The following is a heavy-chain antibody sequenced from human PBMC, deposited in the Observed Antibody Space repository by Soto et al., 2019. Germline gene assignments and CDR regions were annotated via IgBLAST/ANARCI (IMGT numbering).Heavy chain of an antibody. D-gene: IGHD5-18*01. J-gene: IGHJ6*02. CDR2: IYYSGNT. CDR1: GGAIRSVGYY. Sequence: SETLSLTCTVSGGAIRSVGYYWRWVRQNPRRGLEWIGNIYYSGNTYYNPSLKSRLTISVDTSKNQFSLNLSSVTAADTAVYYCARDRLMATAGTARHYFGLDVWGQGTTVTVSS. V-gene: IGHV4-31*03. CDR3: ARDRLMATAGTARHYFGLDV.